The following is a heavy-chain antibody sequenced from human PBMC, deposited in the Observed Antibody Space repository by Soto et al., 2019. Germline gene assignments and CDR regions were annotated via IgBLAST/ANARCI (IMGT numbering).Heavy chain of an antibody. CDR1: DGSISNFY. CDR3: ARAPMVLTRSYFDS. D-gene: IGHD3-22*01. J-gene: IGHJ4*02. V-gene: IGHV4-59*01. CDR2: ISSSGNT. Sequence: SDTLSLPCTVSDGSISNFYWSWIRQPPGKGLEWIGYISSSGNTNYNPSLKSRVSISVDTSKNQFSLNLTSVTAADTAVYYCARAPMVLTRSYFDSWGQGTPVTVSS.